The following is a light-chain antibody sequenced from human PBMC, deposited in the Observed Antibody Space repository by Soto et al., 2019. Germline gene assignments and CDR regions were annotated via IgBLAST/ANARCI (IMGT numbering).Light chain of an antibody. J-gene: IGLJ3*02. CDR3: CSYAGSSTSWV. CDR1: ISDVGSYDL. CDR2: EGS. V-gene: IGLV2-23*01. Sequence: QSALTQPASVSGSPGQSITISCTGTISDVGSYDLVSWYQQHPGKAPKLMIYEGSKRPSGVSSRFSGSKSGNTASLTISGLQAEDEADYSCCSYAGSSTSWVFGGGTKLPVL.